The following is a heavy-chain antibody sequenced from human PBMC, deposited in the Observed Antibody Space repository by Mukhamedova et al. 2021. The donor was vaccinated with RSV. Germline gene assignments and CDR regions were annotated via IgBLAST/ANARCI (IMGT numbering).Heavy chain of an antibody. J-gene: IGHJ4*02. D-gene: IGHD2-15*01. CDR3: AREGGAYSRYFDY. CDR2: TYYKSKWYN. V-gene: IGHV6-1*01. Sequence: NWIRQSPSRGLEWLGRTYYKSKWYNDYAVSVSSRATINPETSKNQFSLQLNSVTPEDTAVYYCAREGGAYSRYFDYWGQGTLVTV.